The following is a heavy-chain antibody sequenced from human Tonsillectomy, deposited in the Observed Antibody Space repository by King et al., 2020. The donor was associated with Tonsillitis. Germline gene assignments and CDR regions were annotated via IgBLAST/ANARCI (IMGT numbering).Heavy chain of an antibody. V-gene: IGHV3-21*01. CDR3: ARDIGTVALYGMDV. CDR1: GFTFSSYS. D-gene: IGHD6-19*01. J-gene: IGHJ6*02. Sequence: DVQLVESGGGLVKPGGSLRLSCAASGFTFSSYSMNWVRQAPGKGLEWVSFISSSSSYIYYADSVKGRFTISRDNAKNSLYVQMNSLRAEDTAVYFCARDIGTVALYGMDVWGQGTTVTVSS. CDR2: ISSSSSYI.